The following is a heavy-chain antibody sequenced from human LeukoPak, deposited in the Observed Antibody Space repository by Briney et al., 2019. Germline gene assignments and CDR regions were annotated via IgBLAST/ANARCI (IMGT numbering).Heavy chain of an antibody. D-gene: IGHD5-18*01. CDR3: AKDKDTATHVLDY. V-gene: IGHV3-43*02. J-gene: IGHJ4*02. Sequence: GSLRLSCAASGFSFSSYWMHWVRQAPGKGLEWVSLISGDGGSTYYADSVKGRFTISRDNSKNSLYLQMNSLRTEDTALYYCAKDKDTATHVLDYWGQGTLVTVSS. CDR2: ISGDGGST. CDR1: GFSFSSYW.